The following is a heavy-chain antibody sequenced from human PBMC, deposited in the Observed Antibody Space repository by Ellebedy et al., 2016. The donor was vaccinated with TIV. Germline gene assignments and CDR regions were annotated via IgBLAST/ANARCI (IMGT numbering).Heavy chain of an antibody. J-gene: IGHJ5*02. CDR3: ATWGGAAIRDSSIDP. V-gene: IGHV5-51*01. CDR1: GYIFSKYA. Sequence: KVSCKGSGYIFSKYAIGWVRQMAGKGLEWMGVIYPYDSSIRYSPPFQGQVTISADKSITTAFLHWSSLKASDTAMYYCATWGGAAIRDSSIDPWGQGTLVTVSS. CDR2: IYPYDSSI. D-gene: IGHD3-16*01.